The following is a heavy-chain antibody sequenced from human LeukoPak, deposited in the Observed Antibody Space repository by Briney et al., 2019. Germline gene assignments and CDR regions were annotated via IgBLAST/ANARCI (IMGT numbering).Heavy chain of an antibody. CDR2: IYHSGST. Sequence: PADTLALTSAVSGGPISRGGYSCSWIPQPPGKGLEWIGYIYHSGSTYYNPSLKSRVTISVDRSKNQFSLKLSSVTAADTAVYYCARGHYGSGSYYKLGFDPWGQGTLVSVSS. J-gene: IGHJ5*02. CDR1: GGPISRGGYS. CDR3: ARGHYGSGSYYKLGFDP. V-gene: IGHV4-30-2*01. D-gene: IGHD3-10*01.